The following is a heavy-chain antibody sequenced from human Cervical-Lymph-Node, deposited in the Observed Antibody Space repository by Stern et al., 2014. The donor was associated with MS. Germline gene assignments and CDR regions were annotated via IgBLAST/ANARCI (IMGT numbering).Heavy chain of an antibody. CDR1: RFSFNDYG. V-gene: IGHV3-30*03. CDR2: ISSDGSQK. D-gene: IGHD4-11*01. Sequence: QVQLVESGGGVVQPGRSLTLSCAASRFSFNDYGIHWVRQSPGKGLEWVSLISSDGSQKYFADSVKGRFTISRDNAKNTAYLQMNSLQADDTAVYVCASSTLTDAFDIWGQGTMVTVSS. CDR3: ASSTLTDAFDI. J-gene: IGHJ3*02.